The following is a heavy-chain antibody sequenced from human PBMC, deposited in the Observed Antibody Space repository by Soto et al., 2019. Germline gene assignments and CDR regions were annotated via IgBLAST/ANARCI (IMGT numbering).Heavy chain of an antibody. CDR1: GFTFSSYG. Sequence: QVQLVESGGGVVQPGRSLRLSCAASGFTFSSYGMHWVRQAPGKGLEWVAVISYDGSNKYYADSVKGRFNISRDNTKNTLYLQINSLRAEDTAVYYCAKDTPFKAVAGTCFDYWGQGTLVTVSS. J-gene: IGHJ4*02. D-gene: IGHD6-19*01. CDR3: AKDTPFKAVAGTCFDY. V-gene: IGHV3-30*18. CDR2: ISYDGSNK.